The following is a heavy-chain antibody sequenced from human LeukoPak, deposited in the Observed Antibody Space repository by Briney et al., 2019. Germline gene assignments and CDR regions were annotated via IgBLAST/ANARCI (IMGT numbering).Heavy chain of an antibody. Sequence: PGGSLRLSCAASGFTFSSYAMHWVRQAPGKGLEWVAVISYDGNNKYYADSVRGRFTISRDNSKNTLSLQMDSLRAEDTAVYYCARGYNTFYDSSGYYSFLDYWGQGTLVTVSS. CDR1: GFTFSSYA. CDR2: ISYDGNNK. V-gene: IGHV3-30-3*01. J-gene: IGHJ4*02. CDR3: ARGYNTFYDSSGYYSFLDY. D-gene: IGHD3-22*01.